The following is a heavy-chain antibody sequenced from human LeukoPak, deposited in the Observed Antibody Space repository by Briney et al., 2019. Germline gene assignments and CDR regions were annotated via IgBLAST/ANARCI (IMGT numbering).Heavy chain of an antibody. CDR1: GFTFSSYG. V-gene: IGHV3-33*06. CDR2: IWYDGSNK. Sequence: PGRSLRLSCAASGFTFSSYGMHWVRQASGKGLELVAVIWYDGSNKYYADSVKGRFTISRDNSKNTLYLQMNSLRAEDTAVYYCAKDILGIAAALVDYWGQGTLVTVSS. CDR3: AKDILGIAAALVDY. D-gene: IGHD6-13*01. J-gene: IGHJ4*02.